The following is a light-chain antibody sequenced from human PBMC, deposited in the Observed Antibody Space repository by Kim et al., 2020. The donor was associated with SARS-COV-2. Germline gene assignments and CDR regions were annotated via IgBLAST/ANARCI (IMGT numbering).Light chain of an antibody. CDR2: KAS. V-gene: IGKV1-5*03. CDR3: QQGNM. Sequence: STLSASVGDRVTITCRASQSISDRWAWYQQKPGKAPNLLIYKASSLQNGVPSRFSGSGSGTDFTLTISSLQPDDVATYYCQQGNMFGQGTKVDIK. CDR1: QSISDR. J-gene: IGKJ1*01.